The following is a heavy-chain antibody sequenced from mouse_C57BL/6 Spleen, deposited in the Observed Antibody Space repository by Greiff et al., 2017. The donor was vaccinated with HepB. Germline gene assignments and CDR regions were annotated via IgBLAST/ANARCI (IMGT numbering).Heavy chain of an antibody. CDR2: IDPENGDT. CDR1: GFNIKDDY. Sequence: EVKLQESGAELVRPGASVKLSCTASGFNIKDDYMHWVKQRPEQGLEWIGWIDPENGDTEYASKFQGKATITADTSSNTAYLQLSSLTSEDTAVYYCTSNPAWFAYWGQGTLVTVSA. J-gene: IGHJ3*01. V-gene: IGHV14-4*01. CDR3: TSNPAWFAY.